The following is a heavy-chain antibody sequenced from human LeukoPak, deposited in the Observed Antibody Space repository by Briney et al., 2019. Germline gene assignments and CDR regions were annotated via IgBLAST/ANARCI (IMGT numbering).Heavy chain of an antibody. J-gene: IGHJ4*02. Sequence: PSETLSLTCTVSGGSISSYYWSWLRRPPGKGLEWIGNIHYSGSSDYNPSLKSRVTISVDMSKNQFSLKLRFVTAADTAVYYRARLRRDASSTFDYWGQGTLVTVSS. CDR3: ARLRRDASSTFDY. CDR1: GGSISSYY. D-gene: IGHD5-24*01. CDR2: IHYSGSS. V-gene: IGHV4-59*08.